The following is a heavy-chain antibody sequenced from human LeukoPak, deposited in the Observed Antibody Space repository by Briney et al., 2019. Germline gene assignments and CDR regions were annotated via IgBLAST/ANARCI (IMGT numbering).Heavy chain of an antibody. V-gene: IGHV4-34*01. CDR3: ARAVGPGGDGKLNWFDP. J-gene: IGHJ5*02. CDR1: GGSFSGYY. Sequence: SETLSLTCAVYGGSFSGYYWSWIRQPPGEGLEWIGEINHSGSTNYNPSLKSRVTISVDTSKNQFSLKLSSVTAADTAVYYCARAVGPGGDGKLNWFDPWGQGTLVTVSS. CDR2: INHSGST. D-gene: IGHD2-21*02.